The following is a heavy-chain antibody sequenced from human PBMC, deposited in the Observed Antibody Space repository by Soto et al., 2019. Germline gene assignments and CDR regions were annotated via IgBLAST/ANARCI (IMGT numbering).Heavy chain of an antibody. CDR2: IYYSGST. V-gene: IGHV4-30-4*01. J-gene: IGHJ4*02. CDR3: ARDEGFGELLYFFY. CDR1: GGSISSGDHY. Sequence: TSETLSLTCTVSGGSISSGDHYWSWIRQPPGKGLEWIGYIYYSGSTYYNPSLKSRVTISVETSKNQFSLKLSSVTAADTAVYYCARDEGFGELLYFFYRGQGTLVTVSS. D-gene: IGHD3-10*01.